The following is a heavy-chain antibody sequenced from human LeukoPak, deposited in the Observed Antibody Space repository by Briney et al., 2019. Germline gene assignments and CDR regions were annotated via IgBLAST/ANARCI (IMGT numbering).Heavy chain of an antibody. CDR1: GFTYSLFW. D-gene: IGHD4-17*01. Sequence: GGSLRLSCAASGFTYSLFWMSWVRQAPGKGLEWVTNIKQDGSEKYYVDSVKGRFTISRDNAERSLYLQMNSLRAEDTAVYYCARGFASGDYGADWGQGTLVTVSS. V-gene: IGHV3-7*01. CDR2: IKQDGSEK. CDR3: ARGFASGDYGAD. J-gene: IGHJ4*02.